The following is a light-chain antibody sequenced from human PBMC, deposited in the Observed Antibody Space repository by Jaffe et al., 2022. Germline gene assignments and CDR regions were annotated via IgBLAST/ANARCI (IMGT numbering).Light chain of an antibody. J-gene: IGLJ2*01. CDR3: SSYTSSSSFV. Sequence: QSALTQPPSVSGSPGQSVTISCTGTSSDVGYYNRVSWYQQPPGTAPKLIIYEVNNRPSGVPDRFSGSKSGNTASLTISGLQAEDEADYYCSSYTSSSSFVFGGGTKLTVL. CDR2: EVN. CDR1: SSDVGYYNR. V-gene: IGLV2-18*02.